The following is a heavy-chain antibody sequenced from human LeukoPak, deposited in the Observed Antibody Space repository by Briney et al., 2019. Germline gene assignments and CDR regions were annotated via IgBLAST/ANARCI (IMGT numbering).Heavy chain of an antibody. Sequence: PSQTLSLTCTVSGGSISSGDYYWSWIRRPPGKGLEWIGYIYYSGSTYYNPSLKSRVTISADTSKNQFSLKLSSVTAADTAVYYCAREEPAARVGYWGQGTLVTVSS. CDR3: AREEPAARVGY. D-gene: IGHD2-2*01. J-gene: IGHJ4*02. V-gene: IGHV4-30-4*08. CDR2: IYYSGST. CDR1: GGSISSGDYY.